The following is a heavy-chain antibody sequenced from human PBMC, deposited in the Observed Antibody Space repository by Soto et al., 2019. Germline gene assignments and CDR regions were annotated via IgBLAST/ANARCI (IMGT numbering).Heavy chain of an antibody. V-gene: IGHV1-69*01. CDR2: IIPIFGTA. D-gene: IGHD5-12*01. CDR3: ARVVSWGGGYSGYDVDY. CDR1: GGTFSSYA. Sequence: QVQLVQSGAEVKKPGSSVKVSCKASGGTFSSYAISWVRQAPGQGLEWMGGIIPIFGTANYAQKFQGRVTITADESTSTAYMGLSSLRSEDTAVYYCARVVSWGGGYSGYDVDYWGQGTLVTVSS. J-gene: IGHJ4*02.